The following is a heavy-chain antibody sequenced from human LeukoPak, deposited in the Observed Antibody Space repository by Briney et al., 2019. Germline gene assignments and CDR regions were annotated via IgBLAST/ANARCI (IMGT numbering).Heavy chain of an antibody. D-gene: IGHD3-9*01. CDR2: ISAYNGNT. CDR1: GYTFTSYG. V-gene: IGHV1-18*04. CDR3: ARDRPDILTGYAYYYGMDV. Sequence: ASVKVSCKASGYTFTSYGNSWVRQAPGQGLEWMGWISAYNGNTNYAQKLQGRVTMTTDTSTSTAYMELRSLRSDDTAVYYCARDRPDILTGYAYYYGMDVWGKGTTVTVSS. J-gene: IGHJ6*04.